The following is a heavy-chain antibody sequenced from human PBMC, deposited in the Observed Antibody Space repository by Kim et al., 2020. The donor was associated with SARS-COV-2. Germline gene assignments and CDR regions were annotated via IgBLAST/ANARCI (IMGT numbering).Heavy chain of an antibody. V-gene: IGHV3-21*01. CDR3: ARGNDFWSGYWGYYYYGMDV. D-gene: IGHD3-3*01. J-gene: IGHJ6*02. Sequence: GGSLRLSCAASGFTFSSYSMNWVRQAPGKGLEWVSSISSSSSYIYYADSVKGRFTISRDNAKNSLYLQMNSLRVEDTAVYYCARGNDFWSGYWGYYYYGMDVWGQGTTVTVSS. CDR2: ISSSSSYI. CDR1: GFTFSSYS.